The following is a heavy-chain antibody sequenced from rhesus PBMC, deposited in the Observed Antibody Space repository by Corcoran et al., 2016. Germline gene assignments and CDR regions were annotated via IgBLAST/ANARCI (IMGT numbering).Heavy chain of an antibody. V-gene: IGHV4-169*01. CDR3: ARQTWIQWVQTFDD. D-gene: IGHD5-30*01. J-gene: IGHJ4*01. CDR2: IYGSGRST. CDR1: GGSISRNY. Sequence: QLQLQESGPGLVKPSETLSVTCAVSGGSISRNYWSWIRQPPGTGLEGIGRIYGSGRSTNYNHSLKSRITLAVDTSKNQLSLKRSSVTAADTALYYCARQTWIQWVQTFDDWGQGVLVTVSS.